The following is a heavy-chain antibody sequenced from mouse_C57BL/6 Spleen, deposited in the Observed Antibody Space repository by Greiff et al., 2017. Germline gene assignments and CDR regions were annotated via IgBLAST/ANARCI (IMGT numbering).Heavy chain of an antibody. J-gene: IGHJ4*01. CDR1: GYTFTSYW. Sequence: VQLQQPGAELVMPGASVKLSCKASGYTFTSYWMHWVKQRPGQGLEWIGEIDPSDSYTNYNQKFKGNSTLTVDKSSSTAYMQLSSLTSEDSAVYYCARRSYAMDYWGQGTSVTVSS. V-gene: IGHV1-69*01. CDR2: IDPSDSYT. CDR3: ARRSYAMDY.